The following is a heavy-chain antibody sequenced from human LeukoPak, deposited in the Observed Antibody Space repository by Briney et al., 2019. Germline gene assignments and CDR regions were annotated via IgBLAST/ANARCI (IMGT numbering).Heavy chain of an antibody. CDR2: ISTSSSYI. V-gene: IGHV3-21*04. J-gene: IGHJ3*02. CDR1: GFTFSSYS. D-gene: IGHD1-7*01. Sequence: PGGSLRLSCAASGFTFSSYSMSWVRQAPGKGLEWVSSISTSSSYIYYADSVKGRFTISRHNAKNSLYLQMNSLRAEDTALYYCARDLVGDNWNYEGAFDIWGQGTMVTVSS. CDR3: ARDLVGDNWNYEGAFDI.